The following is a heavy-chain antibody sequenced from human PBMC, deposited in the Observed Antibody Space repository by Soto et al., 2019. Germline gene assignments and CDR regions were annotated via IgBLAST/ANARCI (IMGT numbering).Heavy chain of an antibody. CDR2: INIDGSIT. D-gene: IGHD5-18*01. V-gene: IGHV3-74*01. CDR1: GFTFSRYW. Sequence: EVQLVESGGGSVQPGGSLRLSCVASGFTFSRYWMHWVRQAPGKGLVWVSRINIDGSITNYADSVKGRFTISRDSAKNTLYLQMNSLRVEDTAVYHCARGGADTAMAHHHWGAGTLVTVSS. CDR3: ARGGADTAMAHHH. J-gene: IGHJ5*02.